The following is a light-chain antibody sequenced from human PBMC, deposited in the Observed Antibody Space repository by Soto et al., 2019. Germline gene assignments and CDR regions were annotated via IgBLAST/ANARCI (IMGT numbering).Light chain of an antibody. V-gene: IGKV1-5*03. Sequence: DTQMTQSPSTLSASVGDRVTIICRASQSISSWLAWYQQKPGKAPKLLIYKASSLESGVPSRFSGSGSGTEFTLTLSSLQPDDFATYYCQQYISYPWTFGQATKVDIK. CDR1: QSISSW. CDR3: QQYISYPWT. CDR2: KAS. J-gene: IGKJ1*01.